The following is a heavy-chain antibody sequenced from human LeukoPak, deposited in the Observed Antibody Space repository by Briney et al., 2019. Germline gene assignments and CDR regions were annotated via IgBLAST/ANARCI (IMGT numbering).Heavy chain of an antibody. Sequence: PGGSLRLSCVMSGFTFNSEPMNWVRQAPGKGLDWIAHIRSDSKTIVYADSVKGRFTISRDNAKNSLYLQLNSLRAEDTAVYYCARQYYDIWSGYYTADYYFDYWGQGTLVTVSS. J-gene: IGHJ4*02. CDR1: GFTFNSEP. CDR3: ARQYYDIWSGYYTADYYFDY. CDR2: IRSDSKTI. V-gene: IGHV3-48*04. D-gene: IGHD3-3*01.